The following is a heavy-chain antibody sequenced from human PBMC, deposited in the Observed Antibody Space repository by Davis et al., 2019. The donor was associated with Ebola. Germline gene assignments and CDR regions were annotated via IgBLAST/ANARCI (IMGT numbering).Heavy chain of an antibody. CDR3: VRGSDAYKTGY. J-gene: IGHJ4*02. V-gene: IGHV4-59*01. CDR1: GTSISSYY. Sequence: SETLSLTCTVSGTSISSYYWSWIRQPPGKGLEWIGYIYYSGSTNYNPSLKSRVTISVDTSKNQFSLEVRSVTAADTAFYYCVRGSDAYKTGYWGQGTLVTVSS. CDR2: IYYSGST. D-gene: IGHD5-24*01.